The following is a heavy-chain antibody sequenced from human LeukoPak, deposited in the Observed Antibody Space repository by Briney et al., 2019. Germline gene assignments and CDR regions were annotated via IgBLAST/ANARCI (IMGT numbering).Heavy chain of an antibody. V-gene: IGHV3-30*18. D-gene: IGHD3-22*01. J-gene: IGHJ3*02. CDR3: AKDPGGSSGYPDAFDI. CDR2: ISYDGSNK. CDR1: GFTFSSYG. Sequence: GGSLRLSCAATGFTFSSYGMHWVRQAPGKGLEWVAVISYDGSNKYYADSVKGRFTISRDNSKNTLYLQMNSLRAEDTAVYYCAKDPGGSSGYPDAFDIWGQGTMVTVSS.